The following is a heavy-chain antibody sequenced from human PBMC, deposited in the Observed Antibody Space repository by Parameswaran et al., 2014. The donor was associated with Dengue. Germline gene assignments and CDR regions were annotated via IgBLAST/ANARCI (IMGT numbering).Heavy chain of an antibody. D-gene: IGHD2-15*01. V-gene: IGHV2-26*01. CDR2: LFSNDEK. J-gene: IGHJ5*02. CDR3: ARIMFDRGPDWFDP. Sequence: ARWIRQPPGKALEWLAHLFSNDEKFYSTSLKSRLTISQDTSKSQVVLTMTNMDPVDTATYYCARIMFDRGPDWFDPWGQGTLVTVSS.